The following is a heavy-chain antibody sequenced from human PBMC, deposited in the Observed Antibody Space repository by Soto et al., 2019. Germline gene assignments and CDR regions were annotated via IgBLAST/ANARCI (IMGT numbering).Heavy chain of an antibody. J-gene: IGHJ4*02. V-gene: IGHV1-18*04. CDR2: ISAYNGNT. D-gene: IGHD3-22*01. Sequence: ASVKVSCKASGYTFTSYGISWVRQAPGQGLEWMGWISAYNGNTNYAQKLQGRVTMTTDTSTSTAYMELSSLRSEDTAVYYCARVGDSSGLYKPFDYWGQGTLVTVSS. CDR3: ARVGDSSGLYKPFDY. CDR1: GYTFTSYG.